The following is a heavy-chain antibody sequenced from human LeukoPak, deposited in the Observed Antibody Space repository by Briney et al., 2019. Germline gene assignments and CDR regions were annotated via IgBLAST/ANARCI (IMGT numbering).Heavy chain of an antibody. Sequence: ASVKVSCKASGGTFSSYGISWVRQAPGQGLEWMGWISAYNGNTNYAQKLQGRVTMTTDTSTSTAYMELRSLRSDDTAVYYCAHSSSWWSFDYWGQGTLVTVSS. V-gene: IGHV1-18*01. D-gene: IGHD6-13*01. J-gene: IGHJ4*02. CDR3: AHSSSWWSFDY. CDR2: ISAYNGNT. CDR1: GGTFSSYG.